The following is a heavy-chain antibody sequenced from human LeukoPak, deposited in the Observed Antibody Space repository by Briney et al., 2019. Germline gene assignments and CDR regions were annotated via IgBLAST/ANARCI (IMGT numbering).Heavy chain of an antibody. CDR2: ISSSSSYI. CDR1: GFTFSSYS. Sequence: GGSLRLSCAASGFTFSSYSMNWVRQAPGKGLEWVSSISSSSSYIYYADSVKGRFTISRDNAKNSLYLQMNSLRAEDTAVYYCARDRYDSSGYYPRAFDIWGQGAMVTVSS. J-gene: IGHJ3*02. D-gene: IGHD3-22*01. CDR3: ARDRYDSSGYYPRAFDI. V-gene: IGHV3-21*01.